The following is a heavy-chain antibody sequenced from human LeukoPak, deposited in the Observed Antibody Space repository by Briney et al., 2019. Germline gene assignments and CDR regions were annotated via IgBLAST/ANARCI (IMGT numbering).Heavy chain of an antibody. J-gene: IGHJ4*02. CDR3: ARDGTSTDDY. CDR1: GYTFSNFG. CDR2: ISGNNDNP. V-gene: IGHV1-18*01. Sequence: GASVKVSCKASGYTFSNFGINWVRQAPGQGLEWMGWISGNNDNPNYGQKFQGRFTVTTDSSTNTAYMELRNLRLDDTAVYYCARDGTSTDDYSGQGTLVTVSS. D-gene: IGHD2-2*01.